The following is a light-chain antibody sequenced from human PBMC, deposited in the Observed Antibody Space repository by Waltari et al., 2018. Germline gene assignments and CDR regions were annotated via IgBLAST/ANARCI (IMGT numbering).Light chain of an antibody. CDR1: QSGSSN. CDR2: GAS. Sequence: EIVMTQSPATLSVSPGERATLSCRASQSGSSNFAWYQQKPGQAPRLLIYGASTRATCIPARFSGSGSGTEFTLTISSLQSEDFAVYYCQQYNNWPPLTFGGGTKVEIK. J-gene: IGKJ4*01. CDR3: QQYNNWPPLT. V-gene: IGKV3-15*01.